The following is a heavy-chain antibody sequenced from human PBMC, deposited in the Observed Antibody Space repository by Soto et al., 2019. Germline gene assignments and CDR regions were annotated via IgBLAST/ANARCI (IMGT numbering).Heavy chain of an antibody. CDR3: AKVLDYGLEGFDY. D-gene: IGHD4-17*01. CDR2: ISGSGGST. V-gene: IGHV3-23*01. CDR1: GFTFSSYA. Sequence: EVQLLETGGGLVQPGGSLRLSCAASGFTFSSYAMSWVRQAPGKGLEWVSAISGSGGSTYYADSVKGRFTISRDNSKNTLYLQMNSLRAEDTAVYYCAKVLDYGLEGFDYWGQGTLVTVSS. J-gene: IGHJ4*02.